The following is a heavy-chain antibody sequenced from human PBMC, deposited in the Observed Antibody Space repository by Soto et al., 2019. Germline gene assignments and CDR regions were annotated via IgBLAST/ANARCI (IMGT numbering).Heavy chain of an antibody. J-gene: IGHJ6*02. CDR2: ILSDGSNK. CDR3: ARDVFHEDV. Sequence: AGGPLRLSCAPSGVTFSSYARHCVRQAPGKGLEWVAVILSDGSNKWYVDSVKGRFTISRDNSKNTLYLQMNSLRAEDTAVYYYARDVFHEDVWGQGTTVTVSS. V-gene: IGHV3-30*03. CDR1: GVTFSSYA.